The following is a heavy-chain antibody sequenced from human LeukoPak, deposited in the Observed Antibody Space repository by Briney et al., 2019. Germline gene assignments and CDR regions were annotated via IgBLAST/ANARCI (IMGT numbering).Heavy chain of an antibody. CDR1: GYTFTGYY. CDR3: ARGISDGEYEGGRGS. D-gene: IGHD4-17*01. Sequence: GASVKVSCKASGYTFTGYYMHWVRQAPGRGLEWMGWMSPNTVNTGYAQKFQGRLTMTKNASITTAYMELSSLTSEDTAVYYCARGISDGEYEGGRGSWGQGTLVTVSS. CDR2: MSPNTVNT. V-gene: IGHV1-8*02. J-gene: IGHJ4*02.